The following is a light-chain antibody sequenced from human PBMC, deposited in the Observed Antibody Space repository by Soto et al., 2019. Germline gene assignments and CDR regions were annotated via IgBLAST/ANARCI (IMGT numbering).Light chain of an antibody. CDR2: GAS. CDR1: QSVSSSY. V-gene: IGKV3-20*01. J-gene: IGKJ4*01. Sequence: EIVLTQSPGTLSLSPGERATLSCRASQSVSSSYLAWYQQKPGQAPRLLIYGASSRATGIPDRFSGSGSGTYFPLTISRLEPEDFVVYYCQQYGSSPFTFGGGTKVDIK. CDR3: QQYGSSPFT.